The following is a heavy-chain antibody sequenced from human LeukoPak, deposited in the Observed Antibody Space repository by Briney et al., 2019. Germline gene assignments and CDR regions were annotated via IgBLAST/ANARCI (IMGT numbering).Heavy chain of an antibody. CDR1: GGTFSSYA. D-gene: IGHD3-22*01. CDR3: ARGPDYYDSSGLSFWSADAFDI. J-gene: IGHJ3*02. Sequence: SVKVSCKASGGTFSSYAISWVRQAPGQGLEWMGGIIPIFGTANYAQKFQGRVTITAGESTSTAYMELSSLRSEDTAVYYCARGPDYYDSSGLSFWSADAFDIWGQGTMVTVSS. CDR2: IIPIFGTA. V-gene: IGHV1-69*13.